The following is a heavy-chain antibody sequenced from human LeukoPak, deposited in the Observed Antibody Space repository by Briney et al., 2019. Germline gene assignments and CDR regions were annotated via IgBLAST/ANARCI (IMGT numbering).Heavy chain of an antibody. CDR2: IIPIFGTA. J-gene: IGHJ3*02. D-gene: IGHD4-17*01. CDR1: GGTFSSYA. Sequence: SVKVSCEASGGTFSSYAISWVRQAPGQGLEWMGGIIPIFGTANYAQKFQGRVTITADESTSTAYMELSSLRSGDTAVYYCARDLLSPGVTTGVDAFDIWGQGTMVTVSS. V-gene: IGHV1-69*01. CDR3: ARDLLSPGVTTGVDAFDI.